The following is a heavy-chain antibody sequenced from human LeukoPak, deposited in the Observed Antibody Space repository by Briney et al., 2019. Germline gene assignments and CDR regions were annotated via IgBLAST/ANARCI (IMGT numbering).Heavy chain of an antibody. CDR2: ISSSSSTI. V-gene: IGHV3-48*04. J-gene: IGHJ5*02. D-gene: IGHD6-13*01. CDR1: GFTFSSYS. CDR3: ARDRGSSSWYDSFDP. Sequence: PGGSLRLSCAASGFTFSSYSMNWVRQAPGKGLEWVSYISSSSSTIYYADSVKGRFTISRDNAKNSLYLQMNSLRAEDTAVYYCARDRGSSSWYDSFDPWGQGTLVTVSS.